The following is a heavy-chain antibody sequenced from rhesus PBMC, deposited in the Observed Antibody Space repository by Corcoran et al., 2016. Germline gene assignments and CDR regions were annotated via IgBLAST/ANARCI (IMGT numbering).Heavy chain of an antibody. CDR3: ARGGQSGYFDL. J-gene: IGHJ2*01. Sequence: QVQLQESGPGLVKSSETLSLICTVSGGSISDSYYWNWIRQAPGKRLVWMGRIYGRGGSTNTNPSIKRRVDLSRGPSKNQFSLKLTSVTAADTAVYYCARGGQSGYFDLWGPGTPITISS. CDR2: IYGRGGST. D-gene: IGHD2-39*01. V-gene: IGHV4-92*01. CDR1: GGSISDSYY.